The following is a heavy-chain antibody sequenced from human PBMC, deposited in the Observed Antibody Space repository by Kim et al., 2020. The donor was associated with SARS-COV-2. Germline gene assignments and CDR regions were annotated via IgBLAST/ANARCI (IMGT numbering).Heavy chain of an antibody. J-gene: IGHJ4*02. CDR2: ITSSSATT. D-gene: IGHD3-16*01. V-gene: IGHV3-48*01. CDR1: GFTFTTYD. CDR3: ARDWALDS. Sequence: GGSLRLSCAASGFTFTTYDMNWVRQAPGKGLEWVSHITSSSATTYYADSVKGRFTISRDNAKNSLYLQMDSLRAEDTAVYYCARDWALDSRRAGTLATV.